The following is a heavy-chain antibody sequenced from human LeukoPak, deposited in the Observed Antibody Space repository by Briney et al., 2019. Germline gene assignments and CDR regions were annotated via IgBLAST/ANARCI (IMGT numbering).Heavy chain of an antibody. Sequence: GGSLRLSCGTPGFSFSTYWMSWVRQAPGKGLEWVANIKPDGSEKNYGESVKGRFTISRDNAKNSLYLEMNSLRDDDTAVYYCARGGWYFSYWGQGTLVTVSS. CDR1: GFSFSTYW. V-gene: IGHV3-7*05. D-gene: IGHD6-19*01. J-gene: IGHJ4*02. CDR2: IKPDGSEK. CDR3: ARGGWYFSY.